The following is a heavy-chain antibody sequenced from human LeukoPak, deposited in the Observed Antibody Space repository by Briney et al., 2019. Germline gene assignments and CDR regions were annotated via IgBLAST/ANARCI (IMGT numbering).Heavy chain of an antibody. V-gene: IGHV3-23*01. CDR3: AKDRIAAAGTVDY. CDR2: ISGSGDTT. Sequence: GGSLRLSCAATGFTFSSYAMTWVRQAPGKGLEWVSGISGSGDTTYYADSVKGRFTISRDNSKNTLYLQMNSLRAEDTAIYYCAKDRIAAAGTVDYWGQGTLVTVSS. CDR1: GFTFSSYA. D-gene: IGHD6-13*01. J-gene: IGHJ4*02.